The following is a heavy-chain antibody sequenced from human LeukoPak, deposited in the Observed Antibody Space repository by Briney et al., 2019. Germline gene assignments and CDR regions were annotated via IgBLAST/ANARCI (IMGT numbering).Heavy chain of an antibody. CDR3: AIPPTTMGFDY. J-gene: IGHJ4*02. D-gene: IGHD4-23*01. Sequence: ASATVSCKASGYTFTGYYMHWVRQAPGQGLEWMGWINPNSGGTNYAQKFQGRVTMTRDMSISTAYMELSRLRSDDTAVYYCAIPPTTMGFDYWGQGTLDTVSS. CDR1: GYTFTGYY. CDR2: INPNSGGT. V-gene: IGHV1-2*02.